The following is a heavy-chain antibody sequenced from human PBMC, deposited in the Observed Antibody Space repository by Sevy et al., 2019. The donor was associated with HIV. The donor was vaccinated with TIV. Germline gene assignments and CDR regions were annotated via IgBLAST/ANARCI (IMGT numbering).Heavy chain of an antibody. CDR1: GFSFSRHA. V-gene: IGHV3-21*01. Sequence: GGSLRLSCAASGFSFSRHAMSWVRQAPGKGLEWVSSIASDTTYIYYADSVRGRFTISRDNAFNSVYLQMDTLRAEDTAVYYCAKASRPDTQLRHNSFDPWGQGTLVTVSS. J-gene: IGHJ5*02. D-gene: IGHD2-21*01. CDR3: AKASRPDTQLRHNSFDP. CDR2: IASDTTYI.